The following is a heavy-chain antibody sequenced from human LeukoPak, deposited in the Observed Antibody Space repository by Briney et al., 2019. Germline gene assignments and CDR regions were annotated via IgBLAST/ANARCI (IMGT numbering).Heavy chain of an antibody. Sequence: GGSLRLSCAASGFTFSSYAMSWVRQAPGKGLEWVSAISGSGGSTYYADSVKGRFTISRDNSKNTLCLQMNSLRAEDTAIYYCAKILHCRGGSCYSDYFDYWGQGTLVTVSS. CDR3: AKILHCRGGSCYSDYFDY. J-gene: IGHJ4*02. CDR2: ISGSGGST. CDR1: GFTFSSYA. D-gene: IGHD2-15*01. V-gene: IGHV3-23*01.